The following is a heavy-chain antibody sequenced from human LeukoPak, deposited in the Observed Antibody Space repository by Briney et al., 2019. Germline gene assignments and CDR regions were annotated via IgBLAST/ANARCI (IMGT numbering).Heavy chain of an antibody. Sequence: GASVKVSCKTSGYTFTSYDMHWVRQAPGQGPEWMGIINPSGGSTSYAQKFQGRVTVTRDMSTSTVYMELSNLRSEDTAVYYCARDQSGEWELLSGWWFDPWGQGTLVTVSS. V-gene: IGHV1-46*01. CDR3: ARDQSGEWELLSGWWFDP. J-gene: IGHJ5*02. CDR2: INPSGGST. D-gene: IGHD1-26*01. CDR1: GYTFTSYD.